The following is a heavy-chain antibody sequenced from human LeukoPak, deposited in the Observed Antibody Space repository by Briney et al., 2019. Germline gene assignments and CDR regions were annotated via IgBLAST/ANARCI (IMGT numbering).Heavy chain of an antibody. D-gene: IGHD1-26*01. CDR2: IIPIFDRP. CDR3: ARDAQWELRAFDV. CDR1: GYTLTSYG. Sequence: SVKVSCKVSGYTLTSYGISWVRQAPGQGLEWMGGIIPIFDRPNYAQKFEGRVTITADKSTNTTYMEISSLTSDDTAVYYCARDAQWELRAFDVWGRGTMVIVSS. V-gene: IGHV1-69*06. J-gene: IGHJ3*01.